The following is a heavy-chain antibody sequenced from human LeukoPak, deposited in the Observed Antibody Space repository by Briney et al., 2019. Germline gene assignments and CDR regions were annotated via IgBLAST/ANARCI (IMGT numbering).Heavy chain of an antibody. CDR2: INTNTGNP. CDR3: ARRGQLWLLDYYYHHMDV. J-gene: IGHJ6*03. Sequence: ASVKVSCKASGYTFTSYAMNWVRQAPGQGLEWMGWINTNTGNPTYAQGFTGRFVFSLDTSVSTAYLQISSLKAEDTAVYYCARRGQLWLLDYYYHHMDVWGKGTTVTVSS. CDR1: GYTFTSYA. D-gene: IGHD5-18*01. V-gene: IGHV7-4-1*02.